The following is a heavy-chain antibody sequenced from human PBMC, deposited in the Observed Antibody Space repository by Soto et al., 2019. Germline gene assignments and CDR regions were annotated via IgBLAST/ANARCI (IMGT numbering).Heavy chain of an antibody. Sequence: PGGSLRLSCSASGFTFSDYSMNWVRQAPGKGLEWISCISSSSGTIYYADSVRGRFTVSRDNAKNSLYLQMNSLRAEDTAVYYCARDGWVTTFWFDPWGQGTLVTVSS. CDR1: GFTFSDYS. CDR3: ARDGWVTTFWFDP. CDR2: ISSSSGTI. J-gene: IGHJ5*02. V-gene: IGHV3-48*01. D-gene: IGHD4-4*01.